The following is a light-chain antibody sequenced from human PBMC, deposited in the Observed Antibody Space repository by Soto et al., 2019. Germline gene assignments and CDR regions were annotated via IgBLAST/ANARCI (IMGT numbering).Light chain of an antibody. V-gene: IGLV2-23*02. CDR2: EVF. CDR1: SSDVGPYNL. J-gene: IGLJ1*01. Sequence: QSVLTQPASVSGSPGQSITIYCTGTSSDVGPYNLVSWYQLHPGKVPKLIIYEVFKRPSGVSDRFSGSKSGSTASLTISGLQAEDEADYQCASNFGRNTYVFGTGTKVTVL. CDR3: ASNFGRNTYV.